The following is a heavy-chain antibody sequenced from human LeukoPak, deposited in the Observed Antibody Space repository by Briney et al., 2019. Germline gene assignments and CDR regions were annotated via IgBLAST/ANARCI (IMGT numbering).Heavy chain of an antibody. CDR2: INHSGST. J-gene: IGHJ5*02. V-gene: IGHV4-34*01. CDR1: GGSFSGYY. CDR3: ARADRAYLNWFDP. D-gene: IGHD3-16*02. Sequence: PSETLSLTCAVYGGSFSGYYWSWIRQPPGKGLEWIGEINHSGSTNYNPSLKSRVTISVDTSKNQFSLKLRSVTAADTAVYYCARADRAYLNWFDPWGQGALVTVSS.